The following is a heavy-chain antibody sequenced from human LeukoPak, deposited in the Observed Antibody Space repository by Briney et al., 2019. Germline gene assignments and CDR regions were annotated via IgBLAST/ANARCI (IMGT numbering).Heavy chain of an antibody. V-gene: IGHV3-23*01. J-gene: IGHJ4*02. D-gene: IGHD3-22*01. CDR2: ISAGNDI. Sequence: QPGGSLRLSCAASGFSFNNYAMVWVRQTPGKGLEWVSVISAGNDIVYADSVKGRFSISRDSSKNTLYLQMNSLRVEDTAVYYCAKAIDTGGYNFERGADYWGQGTLVTVSS. CDR3: AKAIDTGGYNFERGADY. CDR1: GFSFNNYA.